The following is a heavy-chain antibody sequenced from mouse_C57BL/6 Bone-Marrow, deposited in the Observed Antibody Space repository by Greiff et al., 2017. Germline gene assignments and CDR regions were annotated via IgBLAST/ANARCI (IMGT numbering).Heavy chain of an antibody. CDR3: AISKNWDSWFAY. CDR2: INPGSGGT. J-gene: IGHJ3*01. V-gene: IGHV1-54*01. D-gene: IGHD4-1*01. CDR1: GYDFTNYL. Sequence: VQLQESGAELVRPGTSVKVSCTASGYDFTNYLIEWVKQRPGQGLEWIGVINPGSGGTKYTEKFQGKATLTADKYSSTAYMQLSSLTSEDSAVYFCAISKNWDSWFAYWGQGTLVTVSA.